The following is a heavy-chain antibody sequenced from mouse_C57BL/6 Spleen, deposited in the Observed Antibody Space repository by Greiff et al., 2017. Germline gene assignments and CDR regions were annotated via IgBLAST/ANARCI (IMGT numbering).Heavy chain of an antibody. Sequence: EVQLVESGPGLVKPSQSLSLTCSVTGYSITSGYYWNWIRQFPGNTLEWMGYISYDGSNNYNPSLKNRISITRDTSKNQFFLKLNSVTTEDTATYYCARGITTVVQYYFDYCGQGTTLTVSS. V-gene: IGHV3-6*01. CDR1: GYSITSGYY. D-gene: IGHD1-1*01. J-gene: IGHJ2*01. CDR2: ISYDGSN. CDR3: ARGITTVVQYYFDY.